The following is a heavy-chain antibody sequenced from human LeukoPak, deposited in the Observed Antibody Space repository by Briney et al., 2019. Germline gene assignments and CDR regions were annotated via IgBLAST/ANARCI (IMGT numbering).Heavy chain of an antibody. V-gene: IGHV6-1*01. CDR2: TYYRSEWYN. CDR1: GDSVSSNSAA. CDR3: ARWVTIFGVDSSSGYHYGMDV. J-gene: IGHJ6*02. D-gene: IGHD3-3*01. Sequence: SQTLSLTCAISGDSVSSNSAAWNWIRQSPSRGLGWLGRTYYRSEWYNDYAVSVKSRITINPDTSKNQFSLQLNSVTPEDTAVYYCARWVTIFGVDSSSGYHYGMDVWGQGTTVTVSS.